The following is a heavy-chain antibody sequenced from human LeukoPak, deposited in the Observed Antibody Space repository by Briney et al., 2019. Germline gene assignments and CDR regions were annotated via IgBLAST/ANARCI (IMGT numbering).Heavy chain of an antibody. CDR3: ARAPRITMVRGVSPGGMDV. D-gene: IGHD3-10*01. CDR2: INPNSGGT. J-gene: IGHJ6*04. CDR1: GYTFTGYY. Sequence: ASVKVSCKASGYTFTGYYMHWVRQAPGQGLEWMGWINPNSGGTNYAQKFQGWVTMTRDTSISTAYMELSRLRSDDTAVYYCARAPRITMVRGVSPGGMDVWGKGTTVTVSS. V-gene: IGHV1-2*04.